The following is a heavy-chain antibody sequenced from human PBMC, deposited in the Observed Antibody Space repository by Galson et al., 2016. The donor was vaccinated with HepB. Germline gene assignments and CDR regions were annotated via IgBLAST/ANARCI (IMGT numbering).Heavy chain of an antibody. CDR1: GFTFSTYI. CDR3: ARERWGITMVRGNGMDV. CDR2: IAYDGSNK. Sequence: SLRLSCAASGFTFSTYIMHWVRQAPGKGLEWVALIAYDGSNKYYADSVKGRFTISRDNSKNTLFLQMNSLRAEDTAVYYCARERWGITMVRGNGMDVWGQGTTVTVSS. V-gene: IGHV3-30-3*01. J-gene: IGHJ6*02. D-gene: IGHD3-10*01.